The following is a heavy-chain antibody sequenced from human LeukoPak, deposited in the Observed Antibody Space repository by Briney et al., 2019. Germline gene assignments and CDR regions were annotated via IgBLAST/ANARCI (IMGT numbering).Heavy chain of an antibody. CDR1: GFTFSDYS. CDR2: IGFDSGNT. Sequence: GGSLRLSCAASGFTFSDYSMTWVRQAPGKGLEWISYIGFDSGNTNYADSVKGRFTISGDKAKNSLYLQMNSLRVEDTAVYYWARDYKYAFDNWGQGTLVTVSS. CDR3: ARDYKYAFDN. D-gene: IGHD5-24*01. V-gene: IGHV3-48*01. J-gene: IGHJ4*02.